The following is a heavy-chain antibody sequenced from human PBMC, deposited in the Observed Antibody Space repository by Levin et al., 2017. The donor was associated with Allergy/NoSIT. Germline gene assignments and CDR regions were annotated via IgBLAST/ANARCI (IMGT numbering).Heavy chain of an antibody. CDR2: ISSSGSTI. J-gene: IGHJ4*02. Sequence: GGSLRLSCAASGFTFSSYEMNWVRQAPGKVLEWVSYISSSGSTIYYADSVKGRFTISRDNAKNSLYLQMNSLRAEDTAVYYCARRYCSSTSCLLDYWGQGTLVTVSS. CDR1: GFTFSSYE. D-gene: IGHD2-2*01. CDR3: ARRYCSSTSCLLDY. V-gene: IGHV3-48*03.